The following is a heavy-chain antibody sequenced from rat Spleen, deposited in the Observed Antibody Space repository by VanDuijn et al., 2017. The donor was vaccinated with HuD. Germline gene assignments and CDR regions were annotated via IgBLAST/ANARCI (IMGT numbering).Heavy chain of an antibody. CDR1: GFTFNNYW. CDR3: TRGDYGYTYGILYFDY. CDR2: ITNTGGST. D-gene: IGHD1-9*01. J-gene: IGHJ2*01. V-gene: IGHV5-31*01. Sequence: EVQLVESGGGLVQPGRSMKLSCVASGFTFNNYWMTWIRQAPGKGLEWVASITNTGGSTYYPDSVKGRFTISRDNAKSTLYLQMNSLRSEDTATYYCTRGDYGYTYGILYFDYWGQGVMVTVSS.